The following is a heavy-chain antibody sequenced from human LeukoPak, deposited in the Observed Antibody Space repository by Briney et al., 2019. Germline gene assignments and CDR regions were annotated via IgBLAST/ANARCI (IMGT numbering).Heavy chain of an antibody. CDR2: ISSSSSYI. J-gene: IGHJ4*02. CDR1: GFTFSSYS. D-gene: IGHD3-16*02. CDR3: AKGGSYRSQPYFDY. V-gene: IGHV3-21*04. Sequence: GGSLRLSCAASGFTFSSYSMNWVRQAPGKGLEWVSSISSSSSYIYYADSVKDRLTISRDNAKNSLYLQMNSLRAEDTAVYYCAKGGSYRSQPYFDYWGQGTPVTVSS.